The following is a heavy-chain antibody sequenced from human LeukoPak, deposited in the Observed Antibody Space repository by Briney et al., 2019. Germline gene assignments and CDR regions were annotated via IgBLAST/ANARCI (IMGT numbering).Heavy chain of an antibody. CDR1: GGSFSGYY. CDR3: ARGVSSGWYARRAYYFDN. J-gene: IGHJ4*02. CDR2: INHSGST. V-gene: IGHV4-34*01. Sequence: SETLSLTCAVYGGSFSGYYWSWIRQPPGKGLEWIGEINHSGSTNYSPSLKSRVTISVDTSKNQFSLKLSSVTAADTAVYYCARGVSSGWYARRAYYFDNWGQGTLVTVSS. D-gene: IGHD6-19*01.